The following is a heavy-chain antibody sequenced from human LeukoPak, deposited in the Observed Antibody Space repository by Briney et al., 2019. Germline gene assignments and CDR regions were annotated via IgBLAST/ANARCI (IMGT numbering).Heavy chain of an antibody. CDR3: ARGYPCSGTSCYLDYYYYYGMDV. CDR1: GGSISRSSYY. CDR2: LYNSGTT. V-gene: IGHV4-39*01. Sequence: SETLSLTCTVSGGSISRSSYYWGWIRQPPGKGLEWIGTLYNSGTTYYNPSLKSRVTISVDTSKNQFSLRLSSVTAADTAVYYCARGYPCSGTSCYLDYYYYYGMDVWGQGTTVTVSS. D-gene: IGHD2-2*01. J-gene: IGHJ6*02.